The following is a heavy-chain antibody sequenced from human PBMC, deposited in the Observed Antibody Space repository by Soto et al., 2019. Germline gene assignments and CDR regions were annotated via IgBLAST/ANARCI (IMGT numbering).Heavy chain of an antibody. V-gene: IGHV3-21*01. D-gene: IGHD3-22*01. CDR1: GFTFSSYN. CDR3: ARVVYYDSSGYQY. J-gene: IGHJ4*02. Sequence: EVQLVESGGGLVKPGGSLRLSCAASGFTFSSYNMNWVRQAPGKGLEWASSISGSSSYIYYADSVKGRFTISRDNAKNSLYLQMNSLRAEDTAVYYCARVVYYDSSGYQYWGQGTLVTVSS. CDR2: ISGSSSYI.